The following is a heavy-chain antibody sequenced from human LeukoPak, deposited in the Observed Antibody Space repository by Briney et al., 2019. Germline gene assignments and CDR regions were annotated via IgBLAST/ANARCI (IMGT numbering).Heavy chain of an antibody. CDR1: GFTFSTYG. CDR2: IRYDGSNK. Sequence: PGGSLRLSCAASGFTFSTYGMHWVRQAPGKGLEWVAFIRYDGSNKSYADSVKGRFAISKDNSKNTLYLQMNNLGAEDTAMYYCARESQFSSGWYYFDSWGQGTLVTVSS. CDR3: ARESQFSSGWYYFDS. D-gene: IGHD6-19*01. V-gene: IGHV3-30*02. J-gene: IGHJ4*02.